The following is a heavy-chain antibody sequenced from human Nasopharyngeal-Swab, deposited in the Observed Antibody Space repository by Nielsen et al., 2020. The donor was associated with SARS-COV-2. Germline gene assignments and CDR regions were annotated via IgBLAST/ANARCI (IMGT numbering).Heavy chain of an antibody. J-gene: IGHJ5*02. CDR3: ARDSSTDLAARPDWFDP. V-gene: IGHV3-21*01. CDR1: GFTFSSYS. Sequence: GSLRLSCAASGFTFSSYSMNWVRQAPGKGLEWVSSISSSSSYIYYADSVKGRFTISRDNAKNSLYLQMNSLRAEDTAVYYCARDSSTDLAARPDWFDPWGQGTLVTVSS. CDR2: ISSSSSYI. D-gene: IGHD6-6*01.